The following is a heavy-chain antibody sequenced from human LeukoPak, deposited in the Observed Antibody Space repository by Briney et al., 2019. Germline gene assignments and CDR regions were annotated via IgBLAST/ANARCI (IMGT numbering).Heavy chain of an antibody. Sequence: SETLSLTCTVSGGSISSSSYYWGWIRQPPGKGLEWIGSIYYSGNTYYNPSLKSRVTISVDTSKNQFSLKLSSVTAADTAVYFCARGRVSSSSWSSTYYYYFYMDVWGRGTTVTVSS. CDR1: GGSISSSSYY. J-gene: IGHJ6*03. D-gene: IGHD6-13*01. CDR2: IYYSGNT. V-gene: IGHV4-39*07. CDR3: ARGRVSSSSWSSTYYYYFYMDV.